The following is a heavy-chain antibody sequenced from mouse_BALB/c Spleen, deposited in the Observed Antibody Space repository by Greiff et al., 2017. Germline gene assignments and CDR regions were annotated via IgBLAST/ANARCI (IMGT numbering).Heavy chain of an antibody. CDR1: GYTFASYW. CDR2: INPSTGYT. V-gene: IGHV1-7*01. CDR3: ARTNPHYFDY. J-gene: IGHJ2*01. Sequence: QVQLKESGAELAKPGASVKMSCKASGYTFASYWMHWVKQRPGQGLEWIGYINPSTGYTEYNQKFKDKATLTADKSSSTAYMQLSSLTSEDSAVYYCARTNPHYFDYWGQGTTLTVSS.